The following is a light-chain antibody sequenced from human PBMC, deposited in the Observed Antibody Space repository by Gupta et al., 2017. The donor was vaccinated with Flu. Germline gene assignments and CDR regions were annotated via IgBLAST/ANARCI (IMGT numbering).Light chain of an antibody. Sequence: EIVMTQSPATLSVSPGERATLSCRASQSVRSNLAWYQQKPGQAPRLLIYGASTRATGIPARFSGSGSGTEFTLTISSLQSEDFAVYYCQQDNNCPFTFGHGTKVDIK. CDR1: QSVRSN. V-gene: IGKV3-15*01. CDR2: GAS. J-gene: IGKJ3*01. CDR3: QQDNNCPFT.